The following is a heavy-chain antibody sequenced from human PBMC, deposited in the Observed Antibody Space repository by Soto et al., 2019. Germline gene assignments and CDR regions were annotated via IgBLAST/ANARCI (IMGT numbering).Heavy chain of an antibody. Sequence: EVQLLESGGGLVQPGGSLRLSCAASGFTFSSYAMSWVRQAPGKGLEWVSAISGSGGSTYYADSVKGRFTISRDNSKNTLYLQMNSLRAEDTAVYYCAKDLGYCSGGSCYGCDYWGQGTLVTVSS. V-gene: IGHV3-23*01. CDR1: GFTFSSYA. CDR2: ISGSGGST. D-gene: IGHD2-15*01. J-gene: IGHJ4*02. CDR3: AKDLGYCSGGSCYGCDY.